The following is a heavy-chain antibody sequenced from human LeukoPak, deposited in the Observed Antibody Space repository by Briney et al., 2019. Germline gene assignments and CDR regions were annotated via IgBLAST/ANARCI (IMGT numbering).Heavy chain of an antibody. CDR2: INPSGGST. J-gene: IGHJ4*02. CDR3: AREDFGVVSVY. Sequence: ASVKVSCKASGYTFTSCYMHWVRQAPGQGLEWMGIINPSGGSTSYAQKFQGRVTMTRDTSTSTVYMELSSLRSEDTAVYYCAREDFGVVSVYWGQGTLVTVSS. V-gene: IGHV1-46*01. D-gene: IGHD3-3*01. CDR1: GYTFTSCY.